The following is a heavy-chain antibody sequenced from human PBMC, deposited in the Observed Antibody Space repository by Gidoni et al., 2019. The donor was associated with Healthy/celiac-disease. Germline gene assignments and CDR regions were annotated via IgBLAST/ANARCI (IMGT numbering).Heavy chain of an antibody. D-gene: IGHD3-3*01. CDR2: IYYSGST. CDR1: GGSISSSSYY. CDR3: AAFLARIDY. Sequence: QLQLQESGPGLVKPSETLSLTCTVSGGSISSSSYYWGWIRQPPGKGLEWIGSIYYSGSTYYNPSLKSRVTISVDTSKNQFSLKLSSVTAADTAVYYCAAFLARIDYWGQGTLVTVSS. J-gene: IGHJ4*02. V-gene: IGHV4-39*01.